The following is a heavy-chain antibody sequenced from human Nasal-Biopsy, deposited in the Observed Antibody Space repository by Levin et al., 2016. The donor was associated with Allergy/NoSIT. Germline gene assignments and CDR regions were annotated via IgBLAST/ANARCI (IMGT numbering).Heavy chain of an antibody. D-gene: IGHD6-13*01. CDR2: IYYSGNT. CDR1: SGSIRSRGYS. Sequence: SETLSLTCTVSSGSIRSRGYSWNWIRQPPGKGLEWIGYIYYSGNTFYNPSLKSRLTISLDTSKNRFSLRLGSVTAADTAMYFCASKGAAAAYGLDVWGPGTTVTVPS. V-gene: IGHV4-30-4*07. J-gene: IGHJ6*02. CDR3: ASKGAAAAYGLDV.